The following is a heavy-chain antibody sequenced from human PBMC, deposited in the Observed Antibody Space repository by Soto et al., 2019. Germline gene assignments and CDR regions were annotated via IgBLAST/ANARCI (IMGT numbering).Heavy chain of an antibody. J-gene: IGHJ4*02. CDR3: TRQLYCSSSSCYRAIDY. Sequence: GESLKISCKGYGYSFTTYWIGWVRQTPGKGLEWMGIIYPGDSDTRYSPSFQGQVTMSADKSINTAYLQWSSLKASDTAIYYCTRQLYCSSSSCYRAIDYWGQGTLVTV. D-gene: IGHD2-2*01. V-gene: IGHV5-51*01. CDR1: GYSFTTYW. CDR2: IYPGDSDT.